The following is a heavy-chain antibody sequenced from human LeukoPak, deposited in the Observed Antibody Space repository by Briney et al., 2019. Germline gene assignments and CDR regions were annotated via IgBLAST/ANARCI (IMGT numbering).Heavy chain of an antibody. CDR2: IYYTGKI. Sequence: SETLSLTCAVSGGSINSHYWGWLRQPPGKGLQWIGDIYYTGKINYNTSLKSRVTLTLDKSKEHLSLNLNSVLAADTAIYFCVRRDTGWNYFDYWGQGILVTVSS. D-gene: IGHD6-19*01. V-gene: IGHV4-59*08. CDR3: VRRDTGWNYFDY. J-gene: IGHJ4*02. CDR1: GGSINSHY.